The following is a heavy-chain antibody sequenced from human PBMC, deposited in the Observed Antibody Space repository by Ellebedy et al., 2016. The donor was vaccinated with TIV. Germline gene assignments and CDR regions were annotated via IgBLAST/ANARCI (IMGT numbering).Heavy chain of an antibody. V-gene: IGHV4-59*08. CDR2: IFYSGTT. CDR1: GVSIRSSY. CDR3: ARLTSRLSYYGLDV. J-gene: IGHJ6*02. Sequence: MPSETLSLTCTVSGVSIRSSYWSWIRQPPGKGLEWIGYIFYSGTTNYNPSLKIRLILSVHTSKNQFSLNLTSVTAADTAVYYCARLTSRLSYYGLDVWGQGITVTVSS. D-gene: IGHD2-21*02.